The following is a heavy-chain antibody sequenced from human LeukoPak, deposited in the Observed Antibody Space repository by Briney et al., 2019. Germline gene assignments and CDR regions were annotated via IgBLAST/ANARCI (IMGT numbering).Heavy chain of an antibody. V-gene: IGHV3-30*01. Sequence: AGGSLRLSCAASGFTFSSYAMHWVRQSPGKGLEWVAGIWYDGSNKYYADSVKGRFTISRDNSKNTLYLQMNGLRLEDSALYYCASQSPRGTGWYGMGYWGQGTLVTVSS. J-gene: IGHJ4*02. D-gene: IGHD6-19*01. CDR2: IWYDGSNK. CDR3: ASQSPRGTGWYGMGY. CDR1: GFTFSSYA.